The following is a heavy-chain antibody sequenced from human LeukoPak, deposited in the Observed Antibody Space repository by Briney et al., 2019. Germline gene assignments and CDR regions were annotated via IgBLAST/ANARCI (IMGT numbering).Heavy chain of an antibody. V-gene: IGHV3-48*01. CDR1: GFTFSSYS. Sequence: PGGSLRLSCAASGFTFSSYSINWVRQAPGKGLEWVSYVSSSSSTIYYADSMKGRFTISRDNAKNSLYLQMNSLRAEDTAVYYCARAAPGWYYFDYWGQGTLVTVSS. D-gene: IGHD6-19*01. CDR2: VSSSSSTI. J-gene: IGHJ4*02. CDR3: ARAAPGWYYFDY.